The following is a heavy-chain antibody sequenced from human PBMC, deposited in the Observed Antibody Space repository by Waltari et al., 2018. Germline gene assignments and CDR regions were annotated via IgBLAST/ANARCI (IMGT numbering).Heavy chain of an antibody. CDR3: AKTCGGDCYCDY. Sequence: EVQLVESGGGLVQPGGSVTLSCAASGFTFTNHYMNWVRQAPGRGLEWIGRTKNKAENYITDYAASVQGRFTISRDNSKNTLYLQMNSLRAEDTAVYYCAKTCGGDCYCDYWGQGTLVTVSS. CDR2: TKNKAENYIT. D-gene: IGHD2-21*01. J-gene: IGHJ4*02. V-gene: IGHV3-72*01. CDR1: GFTFTNHY.